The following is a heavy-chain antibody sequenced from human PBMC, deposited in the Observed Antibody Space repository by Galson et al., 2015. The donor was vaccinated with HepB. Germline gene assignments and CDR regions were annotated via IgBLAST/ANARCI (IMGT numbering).Heavy chain of an antibody. J-gene: IGHJ6*03. CDR2: ISSSGSTI. CDR1: GFPFRDYY. CDR3: ARDNRATVTQYYYYYMDV. V-gene: IGHV3-11*01. Sequence: SPRPSRAASGFPFRDYYRTWIRQAPGKGLEWVSYISSSGSTIYYADSVKGRFTISRDNAKNSLYLQMNSLRAEDTAVYYCARDNRATVTQYYYYYMDVWGKGTTVTVSS. D-gene: IGHD4-11*01.